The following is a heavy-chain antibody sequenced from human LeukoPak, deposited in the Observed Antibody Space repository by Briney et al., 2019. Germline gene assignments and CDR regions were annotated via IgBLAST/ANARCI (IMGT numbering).Heavy chain of an antibody. Sequence: SETLSLTCTVSGGSISGYYWSWIRQPPGKGLEWIGYIYYSGSTNYNPSLKSRVTISVDTSKNQFSLKLSSVTAADTAVYYCARAGGIGYSSGWYGNYYYMDVWGKGTTVTISS. J-gene: IGHJ6*03. CDR3: ARAGGIGYSSGWYGNYYYMDV. CDR2: IYYSGST. D-gene: IGHD6-19*01. V-gene: IGHV4-59*01. CDR1: GGSISGYY.